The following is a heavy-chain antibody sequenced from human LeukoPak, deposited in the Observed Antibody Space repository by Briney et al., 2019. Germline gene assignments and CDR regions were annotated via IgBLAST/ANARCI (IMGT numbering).Heavy chain of an antibody. V-gene: IGHV3-30-3*01. CDR1: GFAFSTYA. CDR2: ISYDGSYK. J-gene: IGHJ6*02. CDR3: AKDPFGELNGMDV. Sequence: PGRSLRLSCAASGFAFSTYAMHWVRQAPGKGLEWVAVISYDGSYKYYADSVKGRFTISRDNSKNTLYLQMNSLRAEDTALYYCAKDPFGELNGMDVWGQGTTVTVSS. D-gene: IGHD3-10*01.